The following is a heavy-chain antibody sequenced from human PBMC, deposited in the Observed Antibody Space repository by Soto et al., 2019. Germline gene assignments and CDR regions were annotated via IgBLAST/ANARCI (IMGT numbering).Heavy chain of an antibody. J-gene: IGHJ6*02. CDR2: TYYRSKWYN. Sequence: RTLSLPCAISGDSVSSNSPAWNWIRQSPSRGLEWLGRTYYRSKWYNDYAVSVKSRITINPDTSKNQFSLQLNSVTPEDTAVYYCARERWNYGDYGMDVGGQGTTVTGS. D-gene: IGHD1-7*01. V-gene: IGHV6-1*01. CDR3: ARERWNYGDYGMDV. CDR1: GDSVSSNSPA.